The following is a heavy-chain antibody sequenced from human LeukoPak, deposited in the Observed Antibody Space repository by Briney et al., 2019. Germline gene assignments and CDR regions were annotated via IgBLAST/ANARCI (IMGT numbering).Heavy chain of an antibody. CDR2: IRYDGSNK. Sequence: GGSLRLSCAASGFTFSSYGMHWVRQAPGKGLEWVAFIRYDGSNKYYADSVKGRFTISRDNSKNTLYLQMNSLRAEDTAVYYCAKAYGSGSYSWANFDYWGQGTLVTVSS. CDR3: AKAYGSGSYSWANFDY. CDR1: GFTFSSYG. J-gene: IGHJ4*02. D-gene: IGHD3-10*01. V-gene: IGHV3-30*02.